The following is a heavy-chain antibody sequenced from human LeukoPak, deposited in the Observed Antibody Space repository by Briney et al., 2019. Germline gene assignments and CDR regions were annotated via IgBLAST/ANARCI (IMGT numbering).Heavy chain of an antibody. CDR3: ARGSRNSNYVDDY. Sequence: GGSLRLSCVDSGSTFSSYSMNWVRQAPGKGLEWLSSISSSSGYIYYADSVKGRFTISRDNAKNSLYLQMSGLRVEDTAVYYCARGSRNSNYVDDYWGQGTLVTVSA. CDR1: GSTFSSYS. D-gene: IGHD4-4*01. CDR2: ISSSSGYI. J-gene: IGHJ4*02. V-gene: IGHV3-21*01.